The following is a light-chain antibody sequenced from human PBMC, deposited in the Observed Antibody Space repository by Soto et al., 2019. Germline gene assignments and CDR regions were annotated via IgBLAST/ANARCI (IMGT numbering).Light chain of an antibody. CDR3: QQYKNWPYT. V-gene: IGKV3-15*01. J-gene: IGKJ2*01. Sequence: EIVMTQSPATLSVSPGERATLSCRASQSVSSNLAWYQHKPGQAPRLLIYGASTRATGIPVRFSGSGSGTEFTLTISSLHSEDFAVYYCQQYKNWPYTFGQGTKLEIK. CDR1: QSVSSN. CDR2: GAS.